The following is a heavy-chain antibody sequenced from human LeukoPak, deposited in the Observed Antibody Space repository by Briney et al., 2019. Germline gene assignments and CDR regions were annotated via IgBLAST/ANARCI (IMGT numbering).Heavy chain of an antibody. CDR2: IYYSGST. CDR3: ASRYCSSTGCYYFDY. CDR1: GGSISSSSYY. V-gene: IGHV4-39*01. D-gene: IGHD2-2*01. J-gene: IGHJ4*02. Sequence: SETLSLTCTVSGGSISSSSYYWGWIRQPPGKGLEWIGSIYYSGSTYYNPSLKSRVTISVDTSKNQFSLKLSSVTAADTAVYYCASRYCSSTGCYYFDYWGQGTLVTVSS.